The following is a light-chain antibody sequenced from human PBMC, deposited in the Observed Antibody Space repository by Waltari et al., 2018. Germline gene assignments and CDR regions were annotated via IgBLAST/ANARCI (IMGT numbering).Light chain of an antibody. Sequence: EIVMTQSPATLSVSPGERATLSCRASQSVSSNLAWYQQKPGQAPRLLIYGASTRATGIPARFSGSGSATDFTLTISSLQPEDFATYFCQQSNIMPRTFGQGTKVEIK. J-gene: IGKJ1*01. CDR2: GAS. V-gene: IGKV3-15*01. CDR1: QSVSSN. CDR3: QQSNIMPRT.